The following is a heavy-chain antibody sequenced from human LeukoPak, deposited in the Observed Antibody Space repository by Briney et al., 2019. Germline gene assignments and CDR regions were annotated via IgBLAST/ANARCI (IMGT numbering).Heavy chain of an antibody. CDR2: INPNSGGT. CDR3: ARVVAVTPFWWFDP. J-gene: IGHJ5*02. D-gene: IGHD6-19*01. CDR1: GYTFTGYY. V-gene: IGHV1-2*02. Sequence: ASVKVSCKASGYTFTGYYMHWVRQAPGQGLEWMGWINPNSGGTNYAQKFQGRVTMTRGTSISTAYMELSRLRSDDTAVYYCARVVAVTPFWWFDPWGQGTLVTVSS.